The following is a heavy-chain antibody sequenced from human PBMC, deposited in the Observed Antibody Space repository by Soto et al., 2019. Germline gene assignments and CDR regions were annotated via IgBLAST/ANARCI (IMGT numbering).Heavy chain of an antibody. CDR3: ARHPKKATYVFSPNLDQ. J-gene: IGHJ4*02. V-gene: IGHV4-59*08. CDR1: GGSMDNSY. D-gene: IGHD1-26*01. Sequence: QVQLQESGPGLVKPSETLSLICSVSGGSMDNSYWSWIRQPPGKGLEWLGYIYSSGDTNSHPSLACRIAFSVDTSKNPISLKLASVTAADTAVYYCARHPKKATYVFSPNLDQWGQGTLVTVSS. CDR2: IYSSGDT.